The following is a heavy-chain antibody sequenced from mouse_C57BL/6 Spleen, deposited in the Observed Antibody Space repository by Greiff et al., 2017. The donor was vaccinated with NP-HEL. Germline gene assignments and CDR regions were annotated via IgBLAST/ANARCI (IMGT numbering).Heavy chain of an antibody. CDR2: INPGSGGT. D-gene: IGHD2-4*01. Sequence: QVQLQQSGAELVRPGTSVKVSCKASGYAFTNYLIEWVKQRPGQGLEWIGVINPGSGGTNYNEKFKGKATLTADKSSSTAYMQLSSLTSEDSAVYFCARWGDYDEGYYFDYWGQGTTLTVSS. J-gene: IGHJ2*01. V-gene: IGHV1-54*01. CDR3: ARWGDYDEGYYFDY. CDR1: GYAFTNYL.